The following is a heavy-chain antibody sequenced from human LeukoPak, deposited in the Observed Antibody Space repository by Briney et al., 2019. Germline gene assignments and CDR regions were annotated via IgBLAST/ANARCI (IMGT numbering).Heavy chain of an antibody. V-gene: IGHV3-30*18. CDR1: GFTFSSYG. CDR2: ISYDGSNK. CDR3: AKLPGFSSSSFDY. D-gene: IGHD6-6*01. Sequence: PGGSLRLSCAASGFTFSSYGMHWVRQAPGKGLEWVAVISYDGSNKYYADSVKGRFTISRDNSKNTLYLQMNSLRAEDTAVYYCAKLPGFSSSSFDYWGQGTLVTVSS. J-gene: IGHJ4*02.